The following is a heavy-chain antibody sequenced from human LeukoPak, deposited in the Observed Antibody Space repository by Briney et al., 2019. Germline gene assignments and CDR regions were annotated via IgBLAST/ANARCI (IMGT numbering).Heavy chain of an antibody. V-gene: IGHV3-11*01. J-gene: IGHJ4*02. CDR1: GFTFSDYY. CDR3: ARRGKTNSWYGN. CDR2: ISSSDSAK. Sequence: SGGSLRLSCAASGFTFSDYYMSWIRQAPGKGLEWVSDISSSDSAKYYADSVKGRSSISRDNAKNSLYLQMNSLRAEDTAVYYCARRGKTNSWYGNWGQGTLVTVSS. D-gene: IGHD6-13*01.